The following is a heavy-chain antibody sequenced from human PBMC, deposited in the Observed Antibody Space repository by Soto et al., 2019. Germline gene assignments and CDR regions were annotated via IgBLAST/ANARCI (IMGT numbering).Heavy chain of an antibody. CDR2: INHSGST. J-gene: IGHJ4*02. D-gene: IGHD2-15*01. V-gene: IGHV4-34*01. CDR1: GGSFSRYY. Sequence: SETLSLTCAVYGGSFSRYYWSWISQPPGKGLEWIGEINHSGSTNYNPSLKSRVTISVDTSKNQFSLKLSSVTAADTAVYYCARGGVAATVNDYWGQGTLVTVSS. CDR3: ARGGVAATVNDY.